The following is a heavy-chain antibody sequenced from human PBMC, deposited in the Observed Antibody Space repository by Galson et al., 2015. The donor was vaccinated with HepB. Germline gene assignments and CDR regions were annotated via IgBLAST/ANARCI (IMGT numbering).Heavy chain of an antibody. Sequence: SLRLSCAASGFTFSSYAMHWVRQAPGKGLEWVAVISYDGSNKYYADSVKGRFTISRDNSKNTLYLQMNSLRAEDTAVYYCASSPYIAAAGHGAVTLDYWGQGTLVTVSS. V-gene: IGHV3-30*04. J-gene: IGHJ4*02. CDR1: GFTFSSYA. CDR2: ISYDGSNK. CDR3: ASSPYIAAAGHGAVTLDY. D-gene: IGHD6-13*01.